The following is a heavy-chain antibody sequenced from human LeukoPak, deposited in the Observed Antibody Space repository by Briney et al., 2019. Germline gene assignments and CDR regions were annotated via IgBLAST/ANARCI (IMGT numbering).Heavy chain of an antibody. CDR2: ISAYNGNT. J-gene: IGHJ4*02. D-gene: IGHD1-26*01. CDR3: ARGRLSAGWELRPKFDY. Sequence: ASVKVSCKASGYTFTSYGISWVRQAPGQGLEWMGWISAYNGNTNYAQKLQGRVTMTTDTSTSTAYMELRSLRSDDTAVYYCARGRLSAGWELRPKFDYWGQGTLVTVSS. V-gene: IGHV1-18*01. CDR1: GYTFTSYG.